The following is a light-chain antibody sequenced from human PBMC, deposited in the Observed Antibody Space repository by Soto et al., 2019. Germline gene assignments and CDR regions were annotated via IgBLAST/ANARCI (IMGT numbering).Light chain of an antibody. J-gene: IGKJ3*01. V-gene: IGKV1-9*01. CDR3: QQLNSYPRG. CDR2: AAS. CDR1: QGISSY. Sequence: DTRLTKSPSVLSAYVGDRVTITCRASQGISSYLAWYQQKPGKAPKLLIYAASTLQSGVPSRFSGSGSGTEFTLTISSLQPEDFATYYCQQLNSYPRGFCPGTNVDI.